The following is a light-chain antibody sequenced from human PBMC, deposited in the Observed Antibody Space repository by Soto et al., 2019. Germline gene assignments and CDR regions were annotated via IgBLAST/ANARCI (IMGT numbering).Light chain of an antibody. J-gene: IGKJ5*01. CDR2: ATF. CDR3: QQNFNCPLT. CDR1: QTFSTY. Sequence: DILITESPCSLSAPLGASVIVTCRASQTFSTYLDWYQQKPCKAPKLLIYATFTRPSGVPARFSGSGSGTDFTLTTSSLQPEDFGVYYCQQNFNCPLTFGQGTRLEIK. V-gene: IGKV1-39*01.